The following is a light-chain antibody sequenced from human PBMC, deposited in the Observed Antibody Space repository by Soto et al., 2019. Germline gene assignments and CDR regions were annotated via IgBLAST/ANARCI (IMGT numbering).Light chain of an antibody. Sequence: DIQMTQSPSSLSASVGDRVTITCRASQSISTYLNWYQHKPGKAPKVLIYAVSSLQSGVPSRFRGSGSGTDFPLTITRLQPEDSATYHWQHRYGTPLTFGQGTKVEIK. CDR1: QSISTY. CDR2: AVS. CDR3: QHRYGTPLT. V-gene: IGKV1-39*01. J-gene: IGKJ1*01.